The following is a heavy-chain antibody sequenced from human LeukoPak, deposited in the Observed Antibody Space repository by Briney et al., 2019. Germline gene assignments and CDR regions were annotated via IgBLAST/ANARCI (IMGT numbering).Heavy chain of an antibody. Sequence: GGSLRLSCAASGFTFSSYSMNWVRQAPGKGLEWVSYISSSSSTIYYADSVKGRFTISRDNAKNSLYLQMNSLRAEDTAVYYCARWDYYDSSGYYYRSGYFDYWGQGTLVTVSS. V-gene: IGHV3-48*01. CDR3: ARWDYYDSSGYYYRSGYFDY. D-gene: IGHD3-22*01. J-gene: IGHJ4*02. CDR2: ISSSSSTI. CDR1: GFTFSSYS.